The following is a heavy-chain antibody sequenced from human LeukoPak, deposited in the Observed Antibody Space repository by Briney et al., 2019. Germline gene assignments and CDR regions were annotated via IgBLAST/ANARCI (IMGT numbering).Heavy chain of an antibody. J-gene: IGHJ4*02. CDR2: IYYTGST. D-gene: IGHD2-15*01. CDR1: GGSVSSYY. V-gene: IGHV4-59*02. Sequence: SETLSLTCTVSGGSVSSYYWSWIRQPPGKGLEWIGYIYYTGSTNYNPSLKSRVTISVDTSKNQFSLRLSFVTAADTAVYYCARSYCSGGSCQPIDYWGQGTLVTVSS. CDR3: ARSYCSGGSCQPIDY.